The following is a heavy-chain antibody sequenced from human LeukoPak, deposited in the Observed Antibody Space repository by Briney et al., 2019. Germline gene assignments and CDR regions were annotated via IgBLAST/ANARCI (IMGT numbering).Heavy chain of an antibody. Sequence: GGSLRLSCAASGFTFDDYAMHWVRQAPGKGLEWVSLISWDGGSTYYADSVKGRFTISRDNSKNSLYLQMNSLRAEDTALYYCAKVSRDSRHYYYYYGMDVWGQGTTVTVSS. D-gene: IGHD3-22*01. V-gene: IGHV3-43D*03. CDR1: GFTFDDYA. CDR2: ISWDGGST. CDR3: AKVSRDSRHYYYYYGMDV. J-gene: IGHJ6*02.